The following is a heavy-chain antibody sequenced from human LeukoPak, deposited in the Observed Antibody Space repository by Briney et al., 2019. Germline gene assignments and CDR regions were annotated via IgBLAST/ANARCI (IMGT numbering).Heavy chain of an antibody. Sequence: SETLSLTCTVSGGSISSYYWSWIRQPPGKGLEWIGRIYTSGSTNYNPSLKSRVTISVDTSKNQFSLKLSSVTAADTAVYYCARDPSPQTYYYVSSGYLVMDVWGKGTTVTVSS. V-gene: IGHV4-4*08. J-gene: IGHJ6*04. CDR1: GGSISSYY. CDR3: ARDPSPQTYYYVSSGYLVMDV. D-gene: IGHD3-22*01. CDR2: IYTSGST.